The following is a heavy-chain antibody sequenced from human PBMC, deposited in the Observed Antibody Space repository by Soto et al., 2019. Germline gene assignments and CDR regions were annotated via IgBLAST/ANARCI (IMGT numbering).Heavy chain of an antibody. Sequence: QVQLQQWGAGLLKPSETLSLTCAVYGGSFSGYYWSWIRQPPGKGLEWIGEINHSGSTNYNPSLKSRVTISVDTSKNQFSLKLSSVTAADTAVYYCASIAAAGTGGWGQGTLFTVSS. CDR1: GGSFSGYY. V-gene: IGHV4-34*01. D-gene: IGHD6-13*01. CDR2: INHSGST. J-gene: IGHJ4*02. CDR3: ASIAAAGTGG.